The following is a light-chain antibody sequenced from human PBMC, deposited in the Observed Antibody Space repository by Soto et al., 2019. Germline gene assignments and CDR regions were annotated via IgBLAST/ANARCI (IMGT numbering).Light chain of an antibody. CDR3: SSYTSSSFL. V-gene: IGLV2-14*01. J-gene: IGLJ2*01. CDR2: DVS. Sequence: QSVLTQPASVSGSPGQSITISCTGTSSDVGGYNYVSWYQQHPGKAPKLMIYDVSNRPSGVSNRFSGSKSRNTASLTISGLQAEDEADYYCSSYTSSSFLFGGGTKLTVL. CDR1: SSDVGGYNY.